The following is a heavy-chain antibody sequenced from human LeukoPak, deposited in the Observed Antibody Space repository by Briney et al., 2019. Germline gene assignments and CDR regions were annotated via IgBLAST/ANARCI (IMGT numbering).Heavy chain of an antibody. V-gene: IGHV4-61*02. CDR3: TRGDSGNLAEDD. CDR2: TYIDGTT. J-gene: IGHJ4*02. D-gene: IGHD1-26*01. Sequence: SETLSLTCTVSGASISSYGYQWSWIRQPAGKGLEWIGRTYIDGTTNYNPSLESRVTISIDTSKNQFSLKLSSVIAADTATYYCTRGDSGNLAEDDWGQGTLVTVSS. CDR1: GASISSYGYQ.